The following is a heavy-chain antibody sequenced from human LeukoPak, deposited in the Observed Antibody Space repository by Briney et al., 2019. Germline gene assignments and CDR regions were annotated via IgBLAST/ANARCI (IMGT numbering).Heavy chain of an antibody. CDR1: GFTFSSYA. V-gene: IGHV3-23*01. D-gene: IGHD2-2*01. Sequence: GGSLRLSCAASGFTFSSYAMSWVRQAPGKGLEWVSAISGSGGSTYYADSVKGRFTISRDNSKNTLYLQMNSLRAEDTALYYCAKDGDIVVVPAAMYVYWGQGTLVTVSS. CDR2: ISGSGGST. CDR3: AKDGDIVVVPAAMYVY. J-gene: IGHJ4*02.